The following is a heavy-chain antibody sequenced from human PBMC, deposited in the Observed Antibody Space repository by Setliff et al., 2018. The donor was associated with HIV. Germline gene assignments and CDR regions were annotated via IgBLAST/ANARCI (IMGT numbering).Heavy chain of an antibody. CDR1: YGSVSRSSYY. CDR3: ARQPGIAVAGPFDY. Sequence: SETLSLTCAVSYGSVSRSSYYWGWIRQPPGKGLGWIGTIDYSGSTDYNPSLKSRVTMSVDTSKNQFSLRLSSVTAADTAVYYCARQPGIAVAGPFDYWGQGTLVTVSS. CDR2: IDYSGST. V-gene: IGHV4-39*01. J-gene: IGHJ4*02. D-gene: IGHD6-19*01.